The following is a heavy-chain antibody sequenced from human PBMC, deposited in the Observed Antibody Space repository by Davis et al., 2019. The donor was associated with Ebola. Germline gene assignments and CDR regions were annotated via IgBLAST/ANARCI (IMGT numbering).Heavy chain of an antibody. CDR3: ARSGDIPGFFQTVFDS. Sequence: GESLKISCAASGFTFSSYSMNWVRQAPGKGLEWVSSISSSSSYIYYAASVKGRFTISKDNAKDSLYLQMNSLSADDTAFYYCARSGDIPGFFQTVFDSWGQGTLVTVSS. V-gene: IGHV3-21*03. D-gene: IGHD2-15*01. CDR2: ISSSSSYI. CDR1: GFTFSSYS. J-gene: IGHJ4*02.